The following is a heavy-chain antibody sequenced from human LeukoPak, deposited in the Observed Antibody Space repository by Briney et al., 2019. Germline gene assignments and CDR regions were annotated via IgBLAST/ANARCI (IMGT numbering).Heavy chain of an antibody. CDR1: GYTFTGYY. CDR3: ASVTYYDSSGYYLGDY. D-gene: IGHD3-22*01. CDR2: INPNSGGT. J-gene: IGHJ4*02. V-gene: IGHV1-2*06. Sequence: GASVKVSCKASGYTFTGYYMHWVRQAPGQGLEWMGRINPNSGGTNYAQKFQGRVTMTRDTSISTAYMELSRLKSDDTAVYYCASVTYYDSSGYYLGDYWGQGTLVTVSS.